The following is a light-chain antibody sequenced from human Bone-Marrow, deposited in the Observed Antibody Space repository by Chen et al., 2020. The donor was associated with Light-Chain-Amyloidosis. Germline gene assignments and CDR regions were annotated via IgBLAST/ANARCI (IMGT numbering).Light chain of an antibody. J-gene: IGKJ2*02. Sequence: DIQMTQSPSSLSASVGDRVTIVCRASQSISTYLNWYQQKPGKAPKLLIYATPTLQTGVPSRFSGSGSGTDFTLTINSLQPEDFATYYCQESHSSLSRTFGQGTKLEIK. CDR3: QESHSSLSRT. CDR2: ATP. CDR1: QSISTY. V-gene: IGKV1-39*01.